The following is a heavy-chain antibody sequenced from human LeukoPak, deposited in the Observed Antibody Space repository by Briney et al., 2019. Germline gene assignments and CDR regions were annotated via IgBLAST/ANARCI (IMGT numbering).Heavy chain of an antibody. V-gene: IGHV3-23*01. D-gene: IGHD1-26*01. CDR1: GFTFSSYG. J-gene: IGHJ6*03. CDR2: ISGSGGST. Sequence: PGGSLRLSCAASGFTFSSYGMSWVRQAPGKGLEWVSAISGSGGSTYYADSVKGRFTISRDNSKNTLYLQMNSLRAEDTAVYYCAKDSTGSYYSYYYYMDVWGKGTTVTISS. CDR3: AKDSTGSYYSYYYYMDV.